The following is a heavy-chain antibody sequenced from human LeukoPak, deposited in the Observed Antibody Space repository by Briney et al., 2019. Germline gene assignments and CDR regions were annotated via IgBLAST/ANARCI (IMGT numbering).Heavy chain of an antibody. CDR2: ISSSSSYI. CDR3: AREPRDCSGGSCYWFAFDI. CDR1: GFTFSSYS. J-gene: IGHJ3*02. V-gene: IGHV3-21*01. Sequence: GGSLRLSCAASGFTFSSYSMNWVRQAPGKGLEWVSSISSSSSYIYYADSVKGRFTISRDNAKNSLYLQMNSLRAEDTAVYYCAREPRDCSGGSCYWFAFDIWGQGTMVTVSS. D-gene: IGHD2-15*01.